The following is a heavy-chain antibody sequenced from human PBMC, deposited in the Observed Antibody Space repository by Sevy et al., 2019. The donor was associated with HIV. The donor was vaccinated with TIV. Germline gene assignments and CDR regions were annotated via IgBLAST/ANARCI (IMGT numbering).Heavy chain of an antibody. J-gene: IGHJ4*02. CDR3: AKGRQQWPSDY. V-gene: IGHV3-23*01. CDR2: LSGAGGTA. CDR1: GFTFSNYA. Sequence: GGSLRLSCAGSGFTFSNYAMTWVRQAPGKGLGWLSSLSGAGGTAYYADSVKGRFTISRDNSKSTLYLEMNDLRADDTAVYYCAKGRQQWPSDYWGQGTLVTVSS. D-gene: IGHD6-19*01.